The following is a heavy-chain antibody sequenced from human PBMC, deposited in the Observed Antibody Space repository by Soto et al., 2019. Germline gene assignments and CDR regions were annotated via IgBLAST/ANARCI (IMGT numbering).Heavy chain of an antibody. V-gene: IGHV3-30*02. D-gene: IGHD2-8*01. J-gene: IGHJ4*02. CDR3: AKDLLTDGYCTNGVCYKGDFDY. CDR2: LRYGGSNT. CDR1: GFTISNYG. Sequence: PGGSLRLSCAASGFTISNYGMHWVRQAPGKGLEWVAFLRYGGSNTFYADSVKGRFTISRDNSKDTLYLQMNSLRAEDTAVYYCAKDLLTDGYCTNGVCYKGDFDYWGQGTLVTVSS.